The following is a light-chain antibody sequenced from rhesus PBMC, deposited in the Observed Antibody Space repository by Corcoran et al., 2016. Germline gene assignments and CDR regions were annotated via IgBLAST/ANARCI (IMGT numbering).Light chain of an antibody. V-gene: IGKV1-25*01. CDR3: QQHNSYPLT. Sequence: DIQMTQSPSSLSASVGDRVTITCRASQGISSYLAWYQQKPGTAPTLLIYAASTLQSGVPSRFSGSGSGTEFTLTISSLQPEDFATYYCQQHNSYPLTFGGGTKVELK. J-gene: IGKJ4*01. CDR1: QGISSY. CDR2: AAS.